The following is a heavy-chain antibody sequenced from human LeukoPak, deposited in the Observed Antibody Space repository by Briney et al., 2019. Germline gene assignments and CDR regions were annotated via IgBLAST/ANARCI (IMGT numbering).Heavy chain of an antibody. V-gene: IGHV3-23*01. D-gene: IGHD1-26*01. Sequence: GGSLRPSCAASGFTFSSYAMNWVRQAPGKGLEWVSTISNSGDRTYYADSVKGRFTISRDNSKNTLYLQMNSLRTEDTAVYYCAKDFVPRGGSYFPGFDYWGQGTLVIVSS. CDR2: ISNSGDRT. J-gene: IGHJ4*02. CDR3: AKDFVPRGGSYFPGFDY. CDR1: GFTFSSYA.